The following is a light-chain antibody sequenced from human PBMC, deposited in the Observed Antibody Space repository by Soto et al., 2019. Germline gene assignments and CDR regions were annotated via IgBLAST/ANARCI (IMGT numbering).Light chain of an antibody. CDR1: QSVRSNF. V-gene: IGKV3-20*01. Sequence: EIVLTQSPGTLSLSPGERATLSCRASQSVRSNFLAWYQQKPGQAPRLLIYGASNRATGIPDRFRGSGSGTDFSLTITRLEAEDFAMYYCQRYDRLWTFGQGTKVEI. CDR3: QRYDRLWT. J-gene: IGKJ1*01. CDR2: GAS.